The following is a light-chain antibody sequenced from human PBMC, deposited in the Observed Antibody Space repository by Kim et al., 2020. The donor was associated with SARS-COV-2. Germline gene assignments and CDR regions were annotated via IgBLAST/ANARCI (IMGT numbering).Light chain of an antibody. Sequence: LGQTVRITCQGDSLRRYYASWYQQKPGQATVLVIYGTNNRPSGIPDRFSGSSSGNTASLTITGAQAEDEADYYCNSRDSSGNHVVFGGGTKLTVL. V-gene: IGLV3-19*01. J-gene: IGLJ2*01. CDR3: NSRDSSGNHVV. CDR1: SLRRYY. CDR2: GTN.